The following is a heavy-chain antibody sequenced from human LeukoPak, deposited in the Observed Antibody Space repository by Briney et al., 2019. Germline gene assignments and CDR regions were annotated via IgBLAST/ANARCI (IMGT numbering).Heavy chain of an antibody. Sequence: ASVKVSCKASGYTFTSYGISWVRQAPGQGLEWMGWINPNSGGTNYAQKFQGRVTMTRDTSISTAYMELSRLRSDDTAVYYCARDGLGNRLDYWGQGTLVTVSS. D-gene: IGHD1-14*01. J-gene: IGHJ4*02. V-gene: IGHV1-2*02. CDR2: INPNSGGT. CDR3: ARDGLGNRLDY. CDR1: GYTFTSYG.